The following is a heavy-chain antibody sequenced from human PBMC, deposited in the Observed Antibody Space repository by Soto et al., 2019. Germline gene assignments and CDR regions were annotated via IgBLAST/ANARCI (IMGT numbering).Heavy chain of an antibody. CDR2: IIPIFGTA. J-gene: IGHJ6*04. V-gene: IGHV1-69*13. Sequence: SLKFSWKASGGAFSSYAISWGRHAPGQGLEWMGGIIPIFGTANYAQKFQGRVTITADESTSTGYMGLSSVRSEDTAVYYCARGRGTIFGVVIGRYGMDVWGEAATANISS. CDR3: ARGRGTIFGVVIGRYGMDV. CDR1: GGAFSSYA. D-gene: IGHD3-3*01.